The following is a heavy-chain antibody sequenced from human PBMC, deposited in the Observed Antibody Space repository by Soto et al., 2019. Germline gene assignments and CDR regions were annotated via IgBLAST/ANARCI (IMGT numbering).Heavy chain of an antibody. CDR1: GGTFSSYA. D-gene: IGHD1-26*01. CDR3: AILELYDYYYGMDV. CDR2: IIPIFGTA. Sequence: GASVKVSCKASGGTFSSYAISWVRQAPGQGLEWMGGIIPIFGTANYAQKFQGRVTITADESTSTAYMELSSLRSEDTAVYYCAILELYDYYYGMDVWGQGTTVTVSS. J-gene: IGHJ6*02. V-gene: IGHV1-69*13.